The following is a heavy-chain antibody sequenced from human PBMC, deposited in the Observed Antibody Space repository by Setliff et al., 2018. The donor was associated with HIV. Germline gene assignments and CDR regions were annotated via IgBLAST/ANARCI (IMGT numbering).Heavy chain of an antibody. Sequence: PSETLSLTCTVSGGSISSSSYYWGWIRQTPDKGLEWIGIIYFSGATYYNPSLTSRVTISVDTSRNQFSLKLSSVTAADTAVHYCASLNYYDSSGYYPHWGQGTLVTVSS. CDR1: GGSISSSSYY. J-gene: IGHJ4*02. CDR3: ASLNYYDSSGYYPH. D-gene: IGHD3-22*01. CDR2: IYFSGAT. V-gene: IGHV4-39*01.